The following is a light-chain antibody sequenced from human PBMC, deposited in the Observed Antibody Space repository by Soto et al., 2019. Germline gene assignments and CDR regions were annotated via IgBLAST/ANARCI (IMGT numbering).Light chain of an antibody. V-gene: IGKV3-11*01. CDR3: QQRGNWPLPWT. Sequence: EIVLTQSPATLSLSPGERATLSCRASQTVGNYLAWYQQKPGQVPRLLIYNASNRATGVPVRFSGSGSGTEFTLTISSLEPEEFAVYYCQQRGNWPLPWTFGQGAKVEI. CDR2: NAS. J-gene: IGKJ1*01. CDR1: QTVGNY.